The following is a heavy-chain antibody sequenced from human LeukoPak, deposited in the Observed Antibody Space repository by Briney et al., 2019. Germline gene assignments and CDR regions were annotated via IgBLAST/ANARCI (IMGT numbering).Heavy chain of an antibody. J-gene: IGHJ5*02. Sequence: GGSLRLSCAASGFTFSSYWMHWVRQAPGKGLVWVSRINTDESSTSYADSVKGRFTISRDNAKNTLYLQMTSLRAEDTAVYYCARGAPTGDVERFDPWGQGTLVTVSS. CDR1: GFTFSSYW. CDR2: INTDESST. D-gene: IGHD7-27*01. CDR3: ARGAPTGDVERFDP. V-gene: IGHV3-74*01.